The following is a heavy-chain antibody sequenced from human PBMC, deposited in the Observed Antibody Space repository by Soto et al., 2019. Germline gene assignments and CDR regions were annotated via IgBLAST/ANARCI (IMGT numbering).Heavy chain of an antibody. Sequence: QVQLVQSGAEVKKPGASVKVSCKASGYTFTSYDINWVRQATGQGLEWMGWMNPNSGNTGYAKKFQGRGTRTRNTCISTAYMELSSLRSEDTAVYYCARGVVAARWWVGSWGQGTLVTVSS. V-gene: IGHV1-8*01. D-gene: IGHD2-15*01. CDR3: ARGVVAARWWVGS. J-gene: IGHJ4*02. CDR2: MNPNSGNT. CDR1: GYTFTSYD.